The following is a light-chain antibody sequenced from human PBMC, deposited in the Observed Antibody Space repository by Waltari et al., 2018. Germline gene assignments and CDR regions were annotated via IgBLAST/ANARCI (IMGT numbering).Light chain of an antibody. V-gene: IGKV3-11*01. J-gene: IGKJ5*01. CDR3: AQRNDWPIT. Sequence: DIVLTQSPATLSLSPGERATLSCRASQYINADLAWYQQKPGQPPRLFVYDASNRATGIPARVSGSGSGTDFTLTISSLDPEDSAVYYCAQRNDWPITFGQGTRVEIK. CDR1: QYINAD. CDR2: DAS.